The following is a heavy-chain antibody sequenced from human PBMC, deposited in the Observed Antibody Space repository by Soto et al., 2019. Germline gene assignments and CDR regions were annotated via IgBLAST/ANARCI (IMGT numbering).Heavy chain of an antibody. CDR2: IGPVGDT. V-gene: IGHV3-13*04. D-gene: IGHD2-8*01. CDR1: GLTFSSYD. J-gene: IGHJ6*02. CDR3: ARVRGVNGMDV. Sequence: EVQLVESGGGLVQPGGYLRLSCAASGLTFSSYDMHWVRQATGKGLEWVSAIGPVGDTYYPGSLKGRFTTSRENAKNSLYLQMTSLRAGDTAVYYCARVRGVNGMDVWGQGTTVTVSS.